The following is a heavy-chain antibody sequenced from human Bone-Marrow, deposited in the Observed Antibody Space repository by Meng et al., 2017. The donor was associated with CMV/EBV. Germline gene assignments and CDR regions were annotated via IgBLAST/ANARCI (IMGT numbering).Heavy chain of an antibody. Sequence: GESLKISCVVSGFTFSTYWMSWVRQPPGKGLEWVSYISSSGSTIYYADSVKGRFTISRDNAKNSLYLQMNSLRAEDTAVYYCARDEINVAGTPPYYYYGMDVWGQGTTVTVSS. J-gene: IGHJ6*02. D-gene: IGHD6-19*01. V-gene: IGHV3-48*03. CDR3: ARDEINVAGTPPYYYYGMDV. CDR2: ISSSGSTI. CDR1: GFTFSTYW.